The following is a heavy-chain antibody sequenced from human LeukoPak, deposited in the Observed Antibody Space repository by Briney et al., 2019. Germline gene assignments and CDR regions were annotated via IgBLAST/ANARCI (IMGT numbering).Heavy chain of an antibody. CDR1: GFSVIGDR. Sequence: PGGSLRLSCVASGFSVIGDRMNWVRQAPGKGLEWVSIIYSGGRTDYADSVKGRFTMSRDNSKNTLYLQMNSLRAEDTAVYYCTTDSGWYLDYWGQGTLVTVSS. D-gene: IGHD6-19*01. V-gene: IGHV3-53*01. J-gene: IGHJ4*02. CDR3: TTDSGWYLDY. CDR2: IYSGGRT.